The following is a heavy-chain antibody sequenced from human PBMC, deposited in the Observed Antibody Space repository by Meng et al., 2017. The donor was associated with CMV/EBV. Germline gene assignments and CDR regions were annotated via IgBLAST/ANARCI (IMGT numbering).Heavy chain of an antibody. V-gene: IGHV3-23*03. Sequence: GGSLRLSGAASGFSFSNFAMTWVRQAPGKGLEWVSVIDTGATRTYYADSVKGRFIVTREDFKNTLFLQMNSLRAEDTAVYYCAKDLSFGYSSGVFDPWGQGALVTVSS. CDR3: AKDLSFGYSSGVFDP. J-gene: IGHJ5*02. CDR1: GFSFSNFA. D-gene: IGHD5-18*01. CDR2: IDTGATRT.